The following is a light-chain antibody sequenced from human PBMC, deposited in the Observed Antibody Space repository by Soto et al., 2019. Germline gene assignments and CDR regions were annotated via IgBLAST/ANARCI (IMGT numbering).Light chain of an antibody. CDR2: YDD. J-gene: IGLJ3*02. CDR1: SSNIGNNA. Sequence: QSVLTQPPSVSEAPRQRVTISCSGSSSNIGNNAVNWYQQLPGKAPKLLIYYDDLLPSGVSDRFSGSKSGTSASLAISGLQCEDEADYYCAAWDDSLNGRVFGGGTKLTVL. V-gene: IGLV1-36*01. CDR3: AAWDDSLNGRV.